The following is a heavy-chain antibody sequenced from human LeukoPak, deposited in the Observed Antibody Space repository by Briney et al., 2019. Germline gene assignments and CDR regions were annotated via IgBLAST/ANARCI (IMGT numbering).Heavy chain of an antibody. D-gene: IGHD6-13*01. Sequence: ASVKVSCKVSGYTLTELSMHWVRQAPGKGLEWMGGFDPEDGETIYAQKFQGRVTMTEDTSTDAAYMELSSLRSEDTAAYYCATVLRGAAAGYDTNGWFDPWGQGTLVTVSS. CDR1: GYTLTELS. CDR3: ATVLRGAAAGYDTNGWFDP. CDR2: FDPEDGET. V-gene: IGHV1-24*01. J-gene: IGHJ5*02.